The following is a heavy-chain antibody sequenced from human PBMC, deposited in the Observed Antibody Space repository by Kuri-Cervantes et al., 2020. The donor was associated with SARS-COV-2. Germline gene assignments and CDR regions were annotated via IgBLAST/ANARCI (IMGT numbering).Heavy chain of an antibody. CDR1: GAFISSSTYY. V-gene: IGHV4-39*01. Sequence: SETLSLTCTVSGAFISSSTYYWGWIRQSPGKGLECLGSIYESGDTYYPSSLKSRLRLSVDTSKNQFSLKLTSVTAADTANYYCARHYAFDRFPKWGQGTQVTVSS. CDR2: IYESGDT. D-gene: IGHD3-22*01. CDR3: ARHYAFDRFPK. J-gene: IGHJ4*02.